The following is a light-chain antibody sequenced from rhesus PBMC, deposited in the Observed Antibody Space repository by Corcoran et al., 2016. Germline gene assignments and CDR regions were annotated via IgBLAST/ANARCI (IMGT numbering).Light chain of an antibody. V-gene: IGKV1-36*02. CDR2: AAS. Sequence: DIQMTQSPSSLSASVGDRVTITCRASQGISDYLSWYQQKPGKAPKRLIYAASSLESGVPSRFSGSGDGPEFTLPISSRQPEDFAAYYCLQGYTTPFTFGPGTKLDIK. CDR1: QGISDY. J-gene: IGKJ3*01. CDR3: LQGYTTPFT.